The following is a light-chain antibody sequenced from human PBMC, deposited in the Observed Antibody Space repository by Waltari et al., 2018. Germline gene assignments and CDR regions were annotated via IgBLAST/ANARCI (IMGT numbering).Light chain of an antibody. Sequence: QSALTQPASVSGSPGQSITLSCTGASSDVGGYNYVSWYQQHPGKAPKLIIYDVNNRPSGLSNRFSGSKSGNRASLTISGLQAEDEADYYCCSFTSSSTWVFGGGTKLTVL. CDR3: CSFTSSSTWV. CDR1: SSDVGGYNY. CDR2: DVN. V-gene: IGLV2-14*03. J-gene: IGLJ3*02.